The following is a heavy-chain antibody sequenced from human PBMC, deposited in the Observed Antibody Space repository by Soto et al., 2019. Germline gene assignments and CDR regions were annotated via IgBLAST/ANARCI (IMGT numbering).Heavy chain of an antibody. CDR2: ISYSGST. CDR3: ARRCSGGSCLDY. Sequence: QVQLQESGPGLVKPSQTLSLTCTVSGGSISSGGYSWSWIRQDPGKGLEWIGYISYSGSTYYNSSLKRRATISADTSKNQFSLKLSSVTAADTAVYYCARRCSGGSCLDYWGQGTLVTVSS. D-gene: IGHD2-15*01. CDR1: GGSISSGGYS. J-gene: IGHJ4*02. V-gene: IGHV4-31*03.